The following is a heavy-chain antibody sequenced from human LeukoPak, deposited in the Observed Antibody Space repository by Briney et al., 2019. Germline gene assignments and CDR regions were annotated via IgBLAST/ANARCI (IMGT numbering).Heavy chain of an antibody. Sequence: GGSLRLSCAASGFTFSSYGMHWVRQAPGKGLEWLAIIWYDGSNKYYADSVKRRFTISRDNSKNTLYLQMNSLRAEDTAVYFCARAPYDSSGYYYSHYFDYWGQGTLVTVSS. CDR2: IWYDGSNK. CDR1: GFTFSSYG. J-gene: IGHJ4*02. D-gene: IGHD3-22*01. V-gene: IGHV3-33*01. CDR3: ARAPYDSSGYYYSHYFDY.